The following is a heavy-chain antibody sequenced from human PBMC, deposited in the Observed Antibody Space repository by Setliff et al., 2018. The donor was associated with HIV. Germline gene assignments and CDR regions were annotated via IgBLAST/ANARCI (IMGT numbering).Heavy chain of an antibody. V-gene: IGHV4-59*08. J-gene: IGHJ4*02. CDR2: IYYTGST. CDR1: GASISNHY. Sequence: SETLSLTCGVSGASISNHYWSWVRQSPGKGLEWIGYIYYTGSTNYNPSLKSRITMSVDTSKSQFSLKLTSVTAADTAVYYCARHQGGSYSPHYSFDYWGQGTLVTVSS. D-gene: IGHD1-26*01. CDR3: ARHQGGSYSPHYSFDY.